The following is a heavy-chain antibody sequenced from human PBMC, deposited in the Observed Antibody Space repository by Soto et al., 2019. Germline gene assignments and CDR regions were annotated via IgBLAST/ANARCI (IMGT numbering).Heavy chain of an antibody. Sequence: GGSLRLSCAASGFTFSSYAMSWVRQAPGKGLEWVSAISGSGGSTYYADSVKGRFTISRDNSKNTLYLQMNSLRAEDTAVYYCAKARYDILTGWPWFDPWGQGTLVTVSS. V-gene: IGHV3-23*01. CDR2: ISGSGGST. D-gene: IGHD3-9*01. CDR3: AKARYDILTGWPWFDP. CDR1: GFTFSSYA. J-gene: IGHJ5*02.